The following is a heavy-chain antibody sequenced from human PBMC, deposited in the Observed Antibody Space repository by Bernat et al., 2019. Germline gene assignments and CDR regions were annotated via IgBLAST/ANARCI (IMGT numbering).Heavy chain of an antibody. CDR1: GFTLSRYS. V-gene: IGHV3-48*01. D-gene: IGHD3-3*01. CDR3: ARADYDFWEGMDV. J-gene: IGHJ6*02. Sequence: EVQLVESGGGLLQPGGSRRLSCAVSGFTLSRYSMNWVRQAPGKGLEWVSYITSSSRIIYYADSVKGRFTISRDNAKNSLYLQMNGLRAGDTAVYYCARADYDFWEGMDVWGQGTTVTVSS. CDR2: ITSSSRII.